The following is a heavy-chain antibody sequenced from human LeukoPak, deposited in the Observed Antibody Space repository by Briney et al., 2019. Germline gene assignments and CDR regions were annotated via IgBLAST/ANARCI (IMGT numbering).Heavy chain of an antibody. J-gene: IGHJ4*02. D-gene: IGHD6-19*01. CDR1: GFTFSSYA. V-gene: IGHV3-23*01. CDR2: ISGSGGST. CDR3: AKGISSSGWYRGDY. Sequence: GGSLRLSCAASGFTFSSYAMSWVRQAPGKGLEWASAISGSGGSTYYADSVKGRFTISRDNSKNTLYLQMNSLRAEDTAVYYCAKGISSSGWYRGDYWGQGTLVTVSS.